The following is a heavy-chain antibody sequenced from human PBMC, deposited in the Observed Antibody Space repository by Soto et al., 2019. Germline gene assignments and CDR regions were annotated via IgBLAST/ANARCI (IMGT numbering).Heavy chain of an antibody. V-gene: IGHV1-69*02. Sequence: QVQLVQSGAEVKKPGSSVKVSCKASGGTFSSYTISWVRQAPGQGLEWMGRIIPILGIANYAQKFQGRVTITADKSTSTADMERSSLRSEDTAVYYCASDKGEYRGYVPEGRGVYMDVWGKGTTVTVSS. J-gene: IGHJ6*03. CDR1: GGTFSSYT. CDR2: IIPILGIA. D-gene: IGHD5-12*01. CDR3: ASDKGEYRGYVPEGRGVYMDV.